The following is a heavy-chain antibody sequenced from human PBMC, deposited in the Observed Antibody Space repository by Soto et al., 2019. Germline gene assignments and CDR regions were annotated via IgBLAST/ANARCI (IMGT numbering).Heavy chain of an antibody. Sequence: GGSLRLSCAASGFTFSTYGMHWVRQAPGKGLVWVSRIVSDGSTTNYADSVKGRFTISRDNAKNTLYLQMNSLRAEDTAVYYCARAKGNSGAFDIWGQGTMVTVSS. CDR3: ARAKGNSGAFDI. D-gene: IGHD4-4*01. CDR1: GFTFSTYG. J-gene: IGHJ3*02. CDR2: IVSDGSTT. V-gene: IGHV3-74*01.